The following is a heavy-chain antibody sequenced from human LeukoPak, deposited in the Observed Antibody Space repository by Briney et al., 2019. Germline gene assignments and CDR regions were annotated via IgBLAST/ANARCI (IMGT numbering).Heavy chain of an antibody. D-gene: IGHD2-15*01. CDR2: IYSGGST. CDR3: ARDRYCSGGSCYVAFDI. J-gene: IGHJ3*02. Sequence: GGSLRLSCAASGFTVSSNYMSWVRQAPGKGLEWVSVIYSGGSTYYADSVKGRFTISRDNSKNTLYLQMNGLRAEDTAVYYCARDRYCSGGSCYVAFDIWGQGTMVTVSS. V-gene: IGHV3-53*01. CDR1: GFTVSSNY.